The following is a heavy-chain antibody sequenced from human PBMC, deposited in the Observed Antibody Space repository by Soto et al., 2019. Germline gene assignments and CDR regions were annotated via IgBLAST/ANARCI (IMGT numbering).Heavy chain of an antibody. CDR3: ARFMVDIVVVPAAFQRRDYYHYGMAV. D-gene: IGHD2-2*03. Sequence: ASVKVSCKASGYTFTSYGISWVRQAPGQGLEWMGWISAYNGNTNYAQKLQGRVTMTTDTSTSTAYMDLRSLRSDDTAVYYCARFMVDIVVVPAAFQRRDYYHYGMAVWGQGTTVTVSS. V-gene: IGHV1-18*01. J-gene: IGHJ6*02. CDR2: ISAYNGNT. CDR1: GYTFTSYG.